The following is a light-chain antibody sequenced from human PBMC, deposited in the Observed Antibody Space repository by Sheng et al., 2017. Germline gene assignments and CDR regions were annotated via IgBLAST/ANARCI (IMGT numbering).Light chain of an antibody. CDR3: QQSDNFRLT. CDR1: QDISNY. CDR2: DAS. Sequence: DIQMTQSPSSLSASVGDRVTITCQASQDISNYLNWYQQRPGKAPKLLIYDASNLETGVPSRFSGTGSGTDFSFTISSLQPEDFATYHCQQSDNFRLTFGGGTKVEIK. V-gene: IGKV1-33*01. J-gene: IGKJ4*01.